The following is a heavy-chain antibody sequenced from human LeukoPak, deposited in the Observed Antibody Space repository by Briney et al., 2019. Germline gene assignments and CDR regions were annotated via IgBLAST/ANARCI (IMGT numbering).Heavy chain of an antibody. D-gene: IGHD5-18*01. V-gene: IGHV4-59*08. J-gene: IGHJ4*02. CDR1: GGSTSSYY. CDR3: ARHFGYSYGYDY. Sequence: KPSETLSLTCTVSGGSTSSYYWSWIRQPPGKGLEWIGYIYYSGSTNYNPSLKSRVTISVDTSKNQFSLKLSSVTAADTAVYYCARHFGYSYGYDYWGQGTLVTVSS. CDR2: IYYSGST.